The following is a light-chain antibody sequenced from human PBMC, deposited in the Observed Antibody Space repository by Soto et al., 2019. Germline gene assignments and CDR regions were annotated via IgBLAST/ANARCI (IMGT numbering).Light chain of an antibody. CDR3: CSYAGSSTYVV. CDR2: XXX. CDR1: SSDVGSYNL. Sequence: QSALTQPASVSGSPGQSITISCTGTSSDVGSYNLVSWYQQHPGKAPKLMIXXXXXXXXGXXNRFSGSKSGNTASLTISGXXXXXXXXXXCCSYAGSSTYVVFGGGTKLTVL. J-gene: IGLJ2*01. V-gene: IGLV2-23*01.